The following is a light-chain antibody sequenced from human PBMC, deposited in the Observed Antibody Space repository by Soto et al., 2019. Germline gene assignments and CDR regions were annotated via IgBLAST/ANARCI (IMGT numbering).Light chain of an antibody. CDR1: SSDVGGYNY. CDR2: DVN. CDR3: SSYTGSSTFV. J-gene: IGLJ1*01. Sequence: QSALTQPASVSGSPGQSITISCTGTSSDVGGYNYVSWYQQLPGKAPKLMIYDVNNRPSGVSNRFSGSKSGNTASLTISGLQAEDEADYYCSSYTGSSTFVFGTGTKLIVL. V-gene: IGLV2-14*01.